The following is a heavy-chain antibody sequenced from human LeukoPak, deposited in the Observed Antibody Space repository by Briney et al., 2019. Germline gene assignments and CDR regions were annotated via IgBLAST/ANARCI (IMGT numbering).Heavy chain of an antibody. CDR3: ARAEITGYDILTGYYFSSYRPGAFDI. Sequence: GASVKVSCKASGYTFTGYYMHWVRQAPGQGLEWMGWINPNSGGTNYAQKFQGRVTMTRDTSISTAYMEPSRLRSDDTAVYYCARAEITGYDILTGYYFSSYRPGAFDIWGQGTMVTVSS. J-gene: IGHJ3*02. CDR2: INPNSGGT. D-gene: IGHD3-9*01. V-gene: IGHV1-2*02. CDR1: GYTFTGYY.